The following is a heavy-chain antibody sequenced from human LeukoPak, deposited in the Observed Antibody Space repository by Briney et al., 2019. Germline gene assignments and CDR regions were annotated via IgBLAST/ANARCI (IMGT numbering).Heavy chain of an antibody. CDR3: ASNGENSGTFLQFDC. CDR1: GFTVSTTY. J-gene: IGHJ4*02. Sequence: GGSLRLSCAASGFTVSTTYLSWVRQAPGKGLEWVSVVYSGGNTYYTDSVKGRFTISRDNSKNTLYLQMNSLRAEDTAVYHCASNGENSGTFLQFDCWGQGTLVTVSS. V-gene: IGHV3-66*02. D-gene: IGHD1-26*01. CDR2: VYSGGNT.